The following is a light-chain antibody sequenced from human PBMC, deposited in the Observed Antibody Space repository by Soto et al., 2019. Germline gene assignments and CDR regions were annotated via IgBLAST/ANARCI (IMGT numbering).Light chain of an antibody. J-gene: IGKJ2*01. CDR2: DAS. Sequence: DIQMTQSPSTLSASVGDRVTITCRASQSISSWLAWYQQKPGKAPKLLIYDASSLESGVPSRFSGSGSGTEFTLTISNLQPDDFATYYCQQYNSYQYTFGQGTKLEIK. CDR1: QSISSW. CDR3: QQYNSYQYT. V-gene: IGKV1-5*01.